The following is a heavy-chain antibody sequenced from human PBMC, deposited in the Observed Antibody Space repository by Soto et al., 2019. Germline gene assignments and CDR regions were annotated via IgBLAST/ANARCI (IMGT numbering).Heavy chain of an antibody. CDR1: GYTFPSYG. V-gene: IGHV1-18*01. Sequence: ASVKVSCKASGYTFPSYGISWVRQAPGQGLEWMGWISAYNGNTNYAQKLQGRATMTADTSTRTAYMELRSLRSDDTAGYYCARDTRSASDYWGQGTLVTVSS. CDR3: ARDTRSASDY. J-gene: IGHJ4*02. CDR2: ISAYNGNT.